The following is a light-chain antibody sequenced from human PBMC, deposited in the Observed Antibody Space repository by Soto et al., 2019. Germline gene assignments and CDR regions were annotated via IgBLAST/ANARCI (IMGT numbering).Light chain of an antibody. CDR3: AAWDDSLSGYV. CDR2: RNN. CDR1: SSNIGSNY. Sequence: QSALTQPPSASGTPGQRVTISCSGSSSNIGSNYVYWYQQLPGTAPKLLIYRNNQRPSGVPDRFSGSKSGTSASLAISGLRSEDEADYYWAAWDDSLSGYVVATGTKVXVL. V-gene: IGLV1-47*01. J-gene: IGLJ1*01.